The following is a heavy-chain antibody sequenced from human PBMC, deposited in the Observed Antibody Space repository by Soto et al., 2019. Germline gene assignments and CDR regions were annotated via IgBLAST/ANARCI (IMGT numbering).Heavy chain of an antibody. CDR3: ARVGTSYARSGLNV. CDR2: IYYSGST. J-gene: IGHJ6*02. Sequence: SETLSLTCNVSGGAIDRGGYYWCWIRQHPGKGLAWIGYIYYSGSTYYNPSLKIRVSISIDTSKNQFSLELISVTAADTAVYYCARVGTSYARSGLNVWGQGTTVTVSS. D-gene: IGHD7-27*01. V-gene: IGHV4-31*03. CDR1: GGAIDRGGYY.